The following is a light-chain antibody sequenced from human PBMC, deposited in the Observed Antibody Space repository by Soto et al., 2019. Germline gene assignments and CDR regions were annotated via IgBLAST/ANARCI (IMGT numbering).Light chain of an antibody. J-gene: IGKJ1*01. Sequence: DIQMTQSPSTLSASVGDRVTITCRASQSISSWLAWYQQKPGKAPELLIYQASSLKSGVPSRFSGSGSGTEFTLTISSLQPGDFATYYCQKYNNYRTFGQGTKVEIK. V-gene: IGKV1-5*03. CDR1: QSISSW. CDR3: QKYNNYRT. CDR2: QAS.